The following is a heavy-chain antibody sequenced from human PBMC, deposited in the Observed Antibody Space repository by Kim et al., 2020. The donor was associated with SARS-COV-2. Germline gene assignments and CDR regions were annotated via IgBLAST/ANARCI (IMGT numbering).Heavy chain of an antibody. CDR2: ISYDGSRK. Sequence: GGSLRLSCAASGFTFSHYGLHWVRQAPGKGLEWLAVISYDGSRKYYADSVKGRFTISRDNSENTLSLQMNSLKTEDTAAYYCAKVGSCPLGVDFDYWGQG. D-gene: IGHD6-13*01. CDR1: GFTFSHYG. V-gene: IGHV3-30*18. CDR3: AKVGSCPLGVDFDY. J-gene: IGHJ4*02.